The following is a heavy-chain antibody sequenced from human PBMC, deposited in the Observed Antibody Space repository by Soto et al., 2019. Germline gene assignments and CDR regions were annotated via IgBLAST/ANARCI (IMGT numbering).Heavy chain of an antibody. V-gene: IGHV3-30-3*01. Sequence: GGSLRLSCAASGCTFSSYAMHWVRQAPGKGLEWVAVISYDGSNKYYADSVKGRLTISRDNSKNTLYLQMNSLRAEDTAVYYCARPTTVIYFDYWGQGTLVTVS. CDR3: ARPTTVIYFDY. CDR1: GCTFSSYA. D-gene: IGHD4-17*01. CDR2: ISYDGSNK. J-gene: IGHJ4*02.